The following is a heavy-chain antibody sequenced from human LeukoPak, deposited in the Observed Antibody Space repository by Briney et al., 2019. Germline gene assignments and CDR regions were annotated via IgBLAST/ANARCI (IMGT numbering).Heavy chain of an antibody. J-gene: IGHJ4*02. V-gene: IGHV3-23*01. D-gene: IGHD3-22*01. CDR2: ISGSGGST. Sequence: GGSLRLSCAASGFTFSSYAMSWVRQAPGKGLEWVSAISGSGGSTYYADSVKGRFTISRDNSKNTLYLQMDSLRAEDTAVYYCASFHYYDSSGNFDYWGQGTLVTVSS. CDR3: ASFHYYDSSGNFDY. CDR1: GFTFSSYA.